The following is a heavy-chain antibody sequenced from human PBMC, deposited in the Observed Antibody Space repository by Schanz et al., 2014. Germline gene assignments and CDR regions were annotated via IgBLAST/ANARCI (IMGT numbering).Heavy chain of an antibody. V-gene: IGHV1-2*06. CDR2: IYPNSGGT. J-gene: IGHJ3*02. D-gene: IGHD3-22*01. CDR3: ARDIQYHYDTSGPVGAFDI. CDR1: GYTFTGYY. Sequence: QVQLVQSGADVKKPGASVKVSCKASGYTFTGYYLHWVRQAPGHGLEWMGRIYPNSGGTNYAQKFQGRVTMTRDTSISTAYMDLSSLRSDDTAVYYCARDIQYHYDTSGPVGAFDIWGQGTVVTVSS.